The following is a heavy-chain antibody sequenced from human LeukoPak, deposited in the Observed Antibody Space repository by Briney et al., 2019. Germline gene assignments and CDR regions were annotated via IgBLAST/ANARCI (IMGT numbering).Heavy chain of an antibody. V-gene: IGHV1-8*01. J-gene: IGHJ4*02. CDR2: MNPNSGNT. D-gene: IGHD2-2*03. CDR1: GYTFTSYD. CDR3: ARDLDIVVVPAARGFDY. Sequence: RASVKVSCKASGYTFTSYDINWVRQATGQGLEWMGWMNPNSGNTGYAQKFQGRVTMTRNTSISTAYMELSSLRSEDTAVYYCARDLDIVVVPAARGFDYWGQGTLVTVSS.